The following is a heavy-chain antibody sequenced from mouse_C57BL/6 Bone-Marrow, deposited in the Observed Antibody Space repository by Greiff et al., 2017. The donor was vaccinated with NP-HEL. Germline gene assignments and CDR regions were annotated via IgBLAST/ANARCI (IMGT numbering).Heavy chain of an antibody. V-gene: IGHV5-16*01. CDR2: INYDGSST. CDR3: ARGFHDY. Sequence: EVKVVESEGGLVQPGSSMKLSCTASGFTFSDYYMAWVRQVPEKGLEWVANINYDGSSTYYLDSLKSRFIISRDNAKNILYLQMSSLKSEDTATYYCARGFHDYWGQGTTLTVSS. J-gene: IGHJ2*01. CDR1: GFTFSDYY.